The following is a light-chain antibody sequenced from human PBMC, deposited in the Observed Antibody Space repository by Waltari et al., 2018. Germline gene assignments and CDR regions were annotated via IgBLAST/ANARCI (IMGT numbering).Light chain of an antibody. CDR2: EVI. J-gene: IGLJ1*01. CDR1: SSDVGGYNY. CDR3: SSYTSSSTLLYV. Sequence: QSALTQPASVSGSPGQSITISCTGTSSDVGGYNYVSWYQQHPGKAAKLKISEVIKRPSGVSNRFSGSKSGNTASLTISGLQAEDESDYYCSSYTSSSTLLYVFGTGTKVTVL. V-gene: IGLV2-14*01.